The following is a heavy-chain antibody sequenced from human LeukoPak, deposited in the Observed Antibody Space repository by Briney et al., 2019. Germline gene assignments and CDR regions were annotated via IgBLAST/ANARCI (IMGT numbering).Heavy chain of an antibody. Sequence: ASVKVSCKASGFTFSSYGFSWVRQAPGQGLEWMGWISAYNGNTNYAQKLQGRVTMTTDTSTSTVYMDLRSLRSDDTAVYYCARGGATTSFDSWGKGTLITVSS. J-gene: IGHJ4*02. CDR3: ARGGATTSFDS. V-gene: IGHV1-18*01. D-gene: IGHD1-26*01. CDR1: GFTFSSYG. CDR2: ISAYNGNT.